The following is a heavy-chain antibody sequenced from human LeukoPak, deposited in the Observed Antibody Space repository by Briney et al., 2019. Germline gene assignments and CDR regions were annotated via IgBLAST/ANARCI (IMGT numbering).Heavy chain of an antibody. CDR2: IKSKTDGGTT. D-gene: IGHD4-17*01. V-gene: IGHV3-15*01. CDR1: GFTFSNAW. Sequence: GGSLRLSCAASGFTFSNAWMSWVRQAPGKGLEWVGRIKSKTDGGTTDYAAPVKGRFTISRDDSKNTLYLQMNSLKTEDTAVYYCTTDSDDYGDYFDYRGQGTLVTVSS. J-gene: IGHJ4*02. CDR3: TTDSDDYGDYFDY.